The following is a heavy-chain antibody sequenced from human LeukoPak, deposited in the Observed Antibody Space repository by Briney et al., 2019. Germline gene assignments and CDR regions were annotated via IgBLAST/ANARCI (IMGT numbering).Heavy chain of an antibody. D-gene: IGHD3-10*01. CDR3: ARHLRGVRGTFDY. J-gene: IGHJ4*02. CDR2: IYSGGST. Sequence: GGSLRLSCAASGFTVSSNYMSWVRQAPGKGLEWVSVIYSGGSTYYADSVRGRFTISRDNAKNSLYLQMNSLRAEDTATYFCARHLRGVRGTFDYWGQGTLVTVSS. CDR1: GFTVSSNY. V-gene: IGHV3-66*04.